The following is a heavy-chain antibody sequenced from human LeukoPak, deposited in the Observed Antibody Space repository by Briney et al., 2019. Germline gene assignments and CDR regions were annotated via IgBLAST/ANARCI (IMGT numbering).Heavy chain of an antibody. J-gene: IGHJ6*02. CDR1: GFIFSTYS. D-gene: IGHD3-10*01. CDR2: IYHSGST. V-gene: IGHV4-4*02. Sequence: GSLRLSCAASGFIFSTYSMSWVRQPPGKGLEWIGEIYHSGSTNYNPSLKSRVTISVDKSKNQFSLKLSSVTAADTAVYYCARAYGSGRKSNYYGMDVWGQGTTVTVSS. CDR3: ARAYGSGRKSNYYGMDV.